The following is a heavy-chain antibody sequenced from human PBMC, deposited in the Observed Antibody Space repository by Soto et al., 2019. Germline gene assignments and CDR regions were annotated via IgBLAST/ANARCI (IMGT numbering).Heavy chain of an antibody. CDR3: ATERGHRPVAGSDAFDV. J-gene: IGHJ3*01. CDR2: ISLYSDGT. D-gene: IGHD6-19*01. CDR1: GYTFSNYG. Sequence: QVQLVQSGGEVKRPGASVKVSCKTSGYTFSNYGITWVRQAPGQPLEWLGWISLYSDGTNYAQKFQGRVTISADASMTTVYMELRSLRSEDSAVYFCATERGHRPVAGSDAFDVWGQGTLLSVSS. V-gene: IGHV1-18*01.